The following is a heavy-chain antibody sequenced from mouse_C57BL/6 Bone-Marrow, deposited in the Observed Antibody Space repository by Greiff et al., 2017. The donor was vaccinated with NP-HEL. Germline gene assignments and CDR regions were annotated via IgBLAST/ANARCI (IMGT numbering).Heavy chain of an antibody. D-gene: IGHD4-1*02. CDR2: IRNKANGYTT. J-gene: IGHJ2*01. Sequence: EVNLVESGGGLVQPGGSLSLSCAASGFTFTDYYMSWVRQPPGKALEWLGFIRNKANGYTTEYSASVKGRFTISRDNSQSILYLQMNALRAEDSATYYCARYNSYYFDYWGQGTTLTVSS. CDR3: ARYNSYYFDY. V-gene: IGHV7-3*01. CDR1: GFTFTDYY.